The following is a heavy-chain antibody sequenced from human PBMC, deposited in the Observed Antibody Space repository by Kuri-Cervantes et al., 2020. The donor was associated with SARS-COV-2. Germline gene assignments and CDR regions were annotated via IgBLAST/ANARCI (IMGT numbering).Heavy chain of an antibody. CDR3: ARVLDCSSTSCAGFDY. D-gene: IGHD2-2*01. Sequence: GSLRLSCAVFGGSFSAYYWNWIRQLPGKGLECIGEINHSGSTNYNPSLKGRVTVSVDTSKNQFSLKLSSVTAADTAVYYCARVLDCSSTSCAGFDYWGQGTLVTVSS. CDR2: INHSGST. V-gene: IGHV4-34*01. J-gene: IGHJ4*02. CDR1: GGSFSAYY.